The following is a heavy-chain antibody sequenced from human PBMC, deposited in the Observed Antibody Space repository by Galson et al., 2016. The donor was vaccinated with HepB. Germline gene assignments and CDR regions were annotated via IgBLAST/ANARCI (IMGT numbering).Heavy chain of an antibody. CDR2: INTDGSGT. V-gene: IGHV3-74*01. Sequence: SLRLSCAASGFTFSIYWMHWVRQAPGKGLVWVSGINTDGSGTHNADSVKGRFTISRDNAKNTRYLQMNSLRVEDTAVYYCARPARGYMAMVADLWGQGTLVTVSS. CDR3: ARPARGYMAMVADL. J-gene: IGHJ5*02. D-gene: IGHD5-18*01. CDR1: GFTFSIYW.